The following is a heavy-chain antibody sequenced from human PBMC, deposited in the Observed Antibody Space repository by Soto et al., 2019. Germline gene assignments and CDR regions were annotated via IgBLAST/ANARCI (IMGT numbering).Heavy chain of an antibody. J-gene: IGHJ6*02. Sequence: SETLSLTCTVSGGSISSYYWSWIRQPPGKGLEWIGYIYYSGSTNYNPSLKSRVTISVDTSKNQFSLKLSSVTAADTAVYYCARAIMTTVTTGYYYGMDVWGQGTTVTVSS. D-gene: IGHD4-17*01. V-gene: IGHV4-59*01. CDR1: GGSISSYY. CDR3: ARAIMTTVTTGYYYGMDV. CDR2: IYYSGST.